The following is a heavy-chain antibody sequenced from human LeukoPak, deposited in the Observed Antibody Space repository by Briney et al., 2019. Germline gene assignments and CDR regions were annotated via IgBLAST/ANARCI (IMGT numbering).Heavy chain of an antibody. CDR1: GFTFSNYW. J-gene: IGHJ3*02. V-gene: IGHV3-74*01. Sequence: QPGGSLRLSCAGSGFTFSNYWMHWVRQAPGKGLMWVSRIKTDGSSTYYADSVKGRFTVSRDNAKNSLYLQMNSLRAEDTAVYYCARALAGAFDIWGQGTMVTVSS. CDR2: IKTDGSST. CDR3: ARALAGAFDI.